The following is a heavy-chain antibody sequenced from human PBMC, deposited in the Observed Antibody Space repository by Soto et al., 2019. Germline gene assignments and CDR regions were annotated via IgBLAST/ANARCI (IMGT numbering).Heavy chain of an antibody. J-gene: IGHJ5*01. CDR3: ARDPFYGSFDS. V-gene: IGHV1-8*01. CDR2: MTPDSGDT. Sequence: QVQLVQSGAEVRKPGASVKVSCKASGHTLASYDINWVRQATGQGLEWMGWMTPDSGDTGYAQKFQGRVTMTWDTSITTAYMELISLRYDDTAVYYCARDPFYGSFDSWGQGTLVTVSS. D-gene: IGHD3-16*01. CDR1: GHTLASYD.